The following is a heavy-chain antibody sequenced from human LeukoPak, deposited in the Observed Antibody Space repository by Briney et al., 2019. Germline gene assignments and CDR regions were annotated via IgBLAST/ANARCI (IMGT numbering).Heavy chain of an antibody. CDR2: INPNSGGT. CDR1: GYTFTGYY. J-gene: IGHJ4*02. V-gene: IGHV1-2*04. D-gene: IGHD5-18*01. CDR3: ARTSDESYGFYFDY. Sequence: GASVKVSCKASGYTFTGYYMHWVRQAPGQGLEWMGWINPNSGGTNYAQKFQGWVTMTRDTSISTAYMELSRLRSDDTAVYYCARTSDESYGFYFDYWGQGTLVTVSS.